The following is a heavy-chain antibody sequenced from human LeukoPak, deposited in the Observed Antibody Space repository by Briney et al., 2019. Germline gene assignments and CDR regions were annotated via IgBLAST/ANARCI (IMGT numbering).Heavy chain of an antibody. D-gene: IGHD3-22*01. Sequence: GGSLRLSCAASGFTFSDYSMNWVRQAPGKGLEWVSAISGSGGSTYYADSVKGRFTIYRDNSKNTLYLQMNSLRAEDTAVYYCATKWYYYDSSGYYPEYFQHWGQGTLVTVSS. V-gene: IGHV3-23*01. J-gene: IGHJ1*01. CDR2: ISGSGGST. CDR3: ATKWYYYDSSGYYPEYFQH. CDR1: GFTFSDYS.